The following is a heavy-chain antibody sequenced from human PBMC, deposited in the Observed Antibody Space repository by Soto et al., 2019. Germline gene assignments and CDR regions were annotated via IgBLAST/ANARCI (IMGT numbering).Heavy chain of an antibody. V-gene: IGHV4-39*01. CDR3: ARRRRATTVTSSYYYYGMDV. CDR2: IYYSGST. J-gene: IGHJ6*02. D-gene: IGHD4-17*01. Sequence: SETLSLTCTVSGGSISSSSYYWGWIRQPPGKGLEWIGSIYYSGSTYYNPSLKSRVTISVDTSKNQFSLKLSSVTAADTAVYYCARRRRATTVTSSYYYYGMDVWGQGTTVTVSS. CDR1: GGSISSSSYY.